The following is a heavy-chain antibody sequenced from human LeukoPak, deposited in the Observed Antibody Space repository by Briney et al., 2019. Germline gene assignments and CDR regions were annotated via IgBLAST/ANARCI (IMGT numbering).Heavy chain of an antibody. CDR3: ARGYYDFWSGYRAEYYFDY. J-gene: IGHJ4*02. CDR2: ISSSGSTI. CDR1: GFTFSNYA. Sequence: GGSLRLSCAASGFTFSNYAMSWVRQAPGKGLEWVSYISSSGSTIYYADSVKGRFTISRDNAKNSLFLQMNSLRAEDTAVYYCARGYYDFWSGYRAEYYFDYWGQGILVTVSS. D-gene: IGHD3-3*01. V-gene: IGHV3-11*04.